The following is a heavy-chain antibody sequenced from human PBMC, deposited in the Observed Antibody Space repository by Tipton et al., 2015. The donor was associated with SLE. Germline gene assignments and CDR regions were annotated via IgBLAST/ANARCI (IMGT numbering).Heavy chain of an antibody. CDR2: ISWNSGSI. Sequence: SLRLSCAASGFTFDDYAMHWVRQAPGKGLEWVSGISWNSGSIGYADSVKGRFTISRDNAKNSLYLQMNSLRAEDTALYYCALAAAQPYYYYYGMDVWGQGTTVTVSS. CDR3: ALAAAQPYYYYYGMDV. J-gene: IGHJ6*02. CDR1: GFTFDDYA. D-gene: IGHD6-13*01. V-gene: IGHV3-9*01.